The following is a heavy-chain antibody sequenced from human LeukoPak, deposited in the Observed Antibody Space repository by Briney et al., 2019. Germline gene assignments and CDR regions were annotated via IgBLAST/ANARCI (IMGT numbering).Heavy chain of an antibody. D-gene: IGHD2/OR15-2a*01. CDR1: GYTFRNYW. Sequence: GESLKISCKGSGYTFRNYWIAWVRQLPRKGLEWMGIIYPRDSDTRYSPSFQGQVTFSVDQSIHTSYMQWTTLTASDTAIYYCARHVNILEPVFDYWGQGTLVIVSS. CDR2: IYPRDSDT. V-gene: IGHV5-51*01. CDR3: ARHVNILEPVFDY. J-gene: IGHJ4*02.